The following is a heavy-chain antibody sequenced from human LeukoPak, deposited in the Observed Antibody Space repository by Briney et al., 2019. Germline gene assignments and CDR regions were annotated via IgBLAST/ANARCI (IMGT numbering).Heavy chain of an antibody. CDR1: GYSFTTYG. J-gene: IGHJ5*02. Sequence: ASVKVPCKASGYSFTTYGINWVRQAPGQGLEWLGWISVYNGNTKYPQKFQGRVTMTTDTSTSTAYMELRSLRSDDTAVYYCARDSVAVRPGWFDPWGQGTLVIVSS. V-gene: IGHV1-18*01. D-gene: IGHD6-6*01. CDR2: ISVYNGNT. CDR3: ARDSVAVRPGWFDP.